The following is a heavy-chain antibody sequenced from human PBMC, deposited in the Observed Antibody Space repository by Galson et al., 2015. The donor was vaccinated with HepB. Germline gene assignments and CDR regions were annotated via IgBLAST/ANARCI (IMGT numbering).Heavy chain of an antibody. CDR1: GFTFRSYT. CDR2: ISSNSNYI. Sequence: SLRLSCAASGFTFRSYTMNWVRQAPGKGLEWVSSISSNSNYIYYVGSVKGRFTISRDNAKNSLYLQMNSLRAEDTAVYYCARAYYYGLGGAFDIWGQGTMVTVSS. D-gene: IGHD3-10*01. J-gene: IGHJ3*02. V-gene: IGHV3-21*04. CDR3: ARAYYYGLGGAFDI.